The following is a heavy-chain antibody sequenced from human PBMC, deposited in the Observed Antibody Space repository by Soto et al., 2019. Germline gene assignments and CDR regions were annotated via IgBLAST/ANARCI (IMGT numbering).Heavy chain of an antibody. CDR3: ARDYSGYDRALNRFDP. D-gene: IGHD5-12*01. V-gene: IGHV1-69*06. Sequence: SVKVSCKASGDIFDNYAISWVRQAPGQGLEWLGGISPVIGTTHYAQRFQGRLTITADRSTMTTYMELSGLKSEDTAIYFCARDYSGYDRALNRFDPWGQGTLVTVSS. CDR2: ISPVIGTT. CDR1: GDIFDNYA. J-gene: IGHJ5*02.